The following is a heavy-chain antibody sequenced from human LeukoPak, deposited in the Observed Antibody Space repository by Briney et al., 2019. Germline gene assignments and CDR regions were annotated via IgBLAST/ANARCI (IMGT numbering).Heavy chain of an antibody. CDR1: GGSLSNHY. J-gene: IGHJ4*02. CDR2: IFSTGTT. V-gene: IGHV4-59*11. D-gene: IGHD2-2*01. Sequence: SSETLSLTCTVSGGSLSNHYWSWIRQPPGKGLELLGHIFSTGTTFYNPSLISRVSISLDTSRNQYFLRLTSVTAADTALYYCARFSSGCNTASCYLTYWGQGILVTVSP. CDR3: ARFSSGCNTASCYLTY.